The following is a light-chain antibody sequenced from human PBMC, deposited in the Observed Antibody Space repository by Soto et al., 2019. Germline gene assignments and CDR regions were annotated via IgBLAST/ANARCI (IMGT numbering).Light chain of an antibody. CDR2: DAS. J-gene: IGKJ1*01. Sequence: DIQMTQSPSTLSASVGDSVTITCRASQSVSGWLAWYQQKPGKAPKLLIYDASSLQSGVPSRFSGGGSGTEFTLTINSLQPDDFATYYCQQYDSYWTFGQGTRVVVK. CDR1: QSVSGW. V-gene: IGKV1-5*01. CDR3: QQYDSYWT.